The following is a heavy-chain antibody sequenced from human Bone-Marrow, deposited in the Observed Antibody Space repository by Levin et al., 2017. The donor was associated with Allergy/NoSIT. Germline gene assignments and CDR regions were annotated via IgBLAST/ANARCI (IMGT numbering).Heavy chain of an antibody. D-gene: IGHD3-9*01. CDR2: VYRGGTT. J-gene: IGHJ6*03. CDR3: ARTIYDVLTTYMDV. V-gene: IGHV3-66*02. CDR1: GLMVSDNY. Sequence: AGGSLRLSCAASGLMVSDNYMTWVRQAPGKGLEWVALVYRGGTTYYADVVKGRFTISRDNSKNTMGLQMKDLRPEDTAVYYCARTIYDVLTTYMDVWGKGTTVTVSS.